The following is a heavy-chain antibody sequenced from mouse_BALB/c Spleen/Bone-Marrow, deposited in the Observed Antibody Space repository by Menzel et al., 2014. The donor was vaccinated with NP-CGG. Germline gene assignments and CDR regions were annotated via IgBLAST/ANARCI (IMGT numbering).Heavy chain of an antibody. CDR2: INPDSSTI. V-gene: IGHV4-1*02. CDR1: GFDFSRYW. D-gene: IGHD1-3*01. CDR3: AREWDWYFDV. J-gene: IGHJ1*01. Sequence: VQLQQSGGGLVQPGGSLKLSCAASGFDFSRYWMSWVRQAPGKGLEWIGEINPDSSTINYTPSLKDKFIISRDNAKNTPYLQMSKVRSEDTALYYCAREWDWYFDVWGAGTTVTVSS.